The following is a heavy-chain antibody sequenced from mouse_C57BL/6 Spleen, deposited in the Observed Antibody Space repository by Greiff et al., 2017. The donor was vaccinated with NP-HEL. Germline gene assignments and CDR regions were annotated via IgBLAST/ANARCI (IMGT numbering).Heavy chain of an antibody. D-gene: IGHD1-1*01. J-gene: IGHJ1*03. CDR3: TREVYDWYFDV. V-gene: IGHV5-9-1*02. CDR1: GFTFSSYA. Sequence: EVKLMESGEGLVKPGGSLKLSCAASGFTFSSYAMSWVRQTPEKRLEWVAYISSGGDYISYADTVKGRFPISRDNARNTLYLQMSSLKSEDTAMYYCTREVYDWYFDVWGTGTTVTVSS. CDR2: ISSGGDYI.